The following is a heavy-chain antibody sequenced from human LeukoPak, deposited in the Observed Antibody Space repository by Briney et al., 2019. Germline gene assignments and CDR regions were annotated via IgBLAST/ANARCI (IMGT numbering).Heavy chain of an antibody. V-gene: IGHV3-30*02. Sequence: PGGSLRLSCAASGFTFSSYGMHWVRQAPGKGLEWVAFIRYDGSNKYYADSVKGRFTISRDNSKNTLYLQMNSLRAEDTAVYYCAKDHGYSSGWYTFDYWGQGTLVTVSS. D-gene: IGHD6-19*01. CDR1: GFTFSSYG. CDR3: AKDHGYSSGWYTFDY. J-gene: IGHJ4*02. CDR2: IRYDGSNK.